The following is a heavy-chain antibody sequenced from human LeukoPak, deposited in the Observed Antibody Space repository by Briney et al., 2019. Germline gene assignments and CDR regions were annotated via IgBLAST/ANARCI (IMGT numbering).Heavy chain of an antibody. CDR2: IKQDGSEK. V-gene: IGHV3-7*01. CDR3: ARGVFGYSSGWYLYYYYYMDV. CDR1: GFTFSSYW. J-gene: IGHJ6*03. Sequence: GGSLRLSCAASGFTFSSYWMSWVRQAPGKGLEWVANIKQDGSEKYYVDSVKGRFTISGDNAKNSLYLQMNSLRAEDTAVYYCARGVFGYSSGWYLYYYYYMDVWGKGTTVTISS. D-gene: IGHD6-19*01.